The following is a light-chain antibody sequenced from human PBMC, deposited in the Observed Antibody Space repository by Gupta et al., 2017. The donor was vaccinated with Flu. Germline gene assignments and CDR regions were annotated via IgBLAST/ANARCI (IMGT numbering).Light chain of an antibody. J-gene: IGKJ1*01. CDR2: AAS. CDR1: QGISSY. CDR3: QQYYSYPQA. Sequence: PSSFSASTGDRVTITCRASQGISSYLAWYQQKPGKAPKLLIYAASTLQSGVPSRFSGSGSGTDFTLTISCLQSEDFATYYCQQYYSYPQAFGQGTKVEIK. V-gene: IGKV1-8*01.